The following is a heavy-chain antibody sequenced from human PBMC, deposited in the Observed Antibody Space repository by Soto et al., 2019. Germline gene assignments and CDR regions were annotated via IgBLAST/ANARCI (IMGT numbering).Heavy chain of an antibody. Sequence: GESLKISCMGSGYSFTSYWIGWVRQMPGKGLEWMGIIYPGDSDTRYSPSFPGQVTISADKSISTAYLQWSSLKASDTAMYYCARRIGAVADYYYYYYGMDVWGQGTTGTVSS. CDR2: IYPGDSDT. J-gene: IGHJ6*02. D-gene: IGHD6-19*01. CDR1: GYSFTSYW. V-gene: IGHV5-51*01. CDR3: ARRIGAVADYYYYYYGMDV.